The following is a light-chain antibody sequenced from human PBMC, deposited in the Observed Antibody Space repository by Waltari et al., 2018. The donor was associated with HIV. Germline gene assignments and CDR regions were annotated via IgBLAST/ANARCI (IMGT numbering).Light chain of an antibody. Sequence: DIQMTQSPSSLSASVGDRVTIDCRASQSISFSLNWYQQKPGKVPKFLISAASTLQSGVPSRFSGSGSGTDFTLTIDSLQPDDFATYYCQQSFSSPLSFGPGTNVDIK. CDR2: AAS. V-gene: IGKV1-39*01. J-gene: IGKJ3*01. CDR3: QQSFSSPLS. CDR1: QSISFS.